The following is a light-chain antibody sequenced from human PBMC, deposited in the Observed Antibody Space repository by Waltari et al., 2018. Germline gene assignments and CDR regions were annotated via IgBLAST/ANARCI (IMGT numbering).Light chain of an antibody. V-gene: IGLV2-23*01. CDR3: CSYAGRNIYV. J-gene: IGLJ1*01. CDR1: ATSVGHYNL. CDR2: EGS. Sequence: QSALTQPASVSGSSGQSVTLSCTGSATSVGHYNLFLWYQQYPGKAPNLIRYEGSKRPSGVSSRFSGSRSGNTASLTISGLQTEDEADYHCCSYAGRNIYVFGTGTKVTVL.